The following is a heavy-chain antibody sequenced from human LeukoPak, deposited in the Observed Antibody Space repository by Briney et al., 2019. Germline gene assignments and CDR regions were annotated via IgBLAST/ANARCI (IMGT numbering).Heavy chain of an antibody. J-gene: IGHJ3*01. CDR1: GFTFSSYG. CDR2: ISYDGSNK. V-gene: IGHV3-30*03. CDR3: ARGRSITILRGVAISDGFDL. D-gene: IGHD3-10*01. Sequence: GGSLRLSCAASGFTFSSYGMHWVRQAPGKGLEWVAVISYDGSNKYYADSVKGRFTISRGNAKNSLYLHMNSLRPEDTAVYYCARGRSITILRGVAISDGFDLWGQGTKVTVS.